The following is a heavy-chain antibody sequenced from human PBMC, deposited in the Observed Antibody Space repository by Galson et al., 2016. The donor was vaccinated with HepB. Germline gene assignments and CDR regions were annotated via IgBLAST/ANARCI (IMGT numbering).Heavy chain of an antibody. CDR3: ARSGLDDYYFAY. D-gene: IGHD3-3*01. Sequence: TLSLTCTVSDGSISSGAYYWSWIRQHPGKGLEWIGYIYYSGTTYYNPSLKSRVTISVDTSKNQFSLKLNSVTAADTAVNYCARSGLDDYYFAYWGQGTRVTVSS. J-gene: IGHJ4*02. CDR2: IYYSGTT. V-gene: IGHV4-31*03. CDR1: DGSISSGAYY.